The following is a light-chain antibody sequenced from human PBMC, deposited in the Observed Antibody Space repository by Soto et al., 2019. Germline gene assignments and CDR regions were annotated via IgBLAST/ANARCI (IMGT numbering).Light chain of an antibody. CDR2: DVT. CDR1: TSDIGAYNY. V-gene: IGLV2-14*03. CDR3: SSYTTSNTVVL. J-gene: IGLJ2*01. Sequence: QSALTQPASVSGSPGQSITISCTGTTSDIGAYNYVSWYQHHPGKAPKLLIYDVTDRPSGFSDRFSGSKSGNTASLTISGLQAEDEADYFCSSYTTSNTVVLFGGGTKLTVL.